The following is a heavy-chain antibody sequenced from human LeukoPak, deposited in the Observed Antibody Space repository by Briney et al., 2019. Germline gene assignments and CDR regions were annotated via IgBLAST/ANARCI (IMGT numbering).Heavy chain of an antibody. CDR3: AKGSYYDSSGSFYFDY. J-gene: IGHJ4*02. CDR2: ISGSGDNT. Sequence: GGSLRLSCAASGFTFSDYYMSWIRQAPGKGLEWVSGISGSGDNTYYADSVKGRFTISRDNSKNTLYVQVNSLGTEDTAAYYCAKGSYYDSSGSFYFDYWGQGTLVTVSS. V-gene: IGHV3-23*01. D-gene: IGHD3-22*01. CDR1: GFTFSDYY.